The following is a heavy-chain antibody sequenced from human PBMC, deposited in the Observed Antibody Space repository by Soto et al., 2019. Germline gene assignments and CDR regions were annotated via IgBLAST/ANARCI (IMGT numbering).Heavy chain of an antibody. CDR3: VRPNFGALTHFDF. V-gene: IGHV5-51*03. J-gene: IGHJ4*02. CDR2: IFPGDSDT. CDR1: GYTFTNYW. D-gene: IGHD3-16*01. Sequence: PGECLKSSGKAIGYTFTNYWIGWVRQTPGKGLEWMGIIFPGDSDTRYNPSFEGQVTVSADESISTAYLQWNTLKASDTAMYYCVRPNFGALTHFDFWGQGTLVTVSS.